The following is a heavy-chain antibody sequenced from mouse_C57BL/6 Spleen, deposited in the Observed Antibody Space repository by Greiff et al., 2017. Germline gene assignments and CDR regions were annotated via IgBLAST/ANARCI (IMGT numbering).Heavy chain of an antibody. J-gene: IGHJ4*01. CDR1: GYTFTSYW. D-gene: IGHD3-2*02. CDR3: AREGAQATWENYAMDY. V-gene: IGHV1-55*01. Sequence: QVQLQQPGAELVKPGASVKMSCKASGYTFTSYWITWVKQRPGQGLEWIGDIYPGSGSTNYNEKFKSKATLTVDTSSSTAYMQLSSLTSEDSAVYYCAREGAQATWENYAMDYWGQGTSVTVSS. CDR2: IYPGSGST.